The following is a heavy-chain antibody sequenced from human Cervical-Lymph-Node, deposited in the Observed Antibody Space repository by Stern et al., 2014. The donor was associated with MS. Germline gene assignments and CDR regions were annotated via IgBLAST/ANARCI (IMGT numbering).Heavy chain of an antibody. V-gene: IGHV3-9*01. Sequence: EVQLVESGGGLVQPGGARRISCGASGFALGGYAMHWVRPAPGEGLELVSGISWNGNISVYADSVKGRFTFARDNAKKSMFLQMDSLRTEDTALYYCATLAVAGSGGMDVWGQGTTVTVS. CDR2: ISWNGNIS. CDR3: ATLAVAGSGGMDV. D-gene: IGHD6-19*01. CDR1: GFALGGYA. J-gene: IGHJ6*02.